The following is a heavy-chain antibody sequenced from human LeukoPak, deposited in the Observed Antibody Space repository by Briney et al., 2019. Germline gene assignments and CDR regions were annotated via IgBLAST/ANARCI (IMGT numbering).Heavy chain of an antibody. V-gene: IGHV3-43D*03. CDR3: AKERAGYGAGIDD. Sequence: GGSLRLSCAASGFTFDDYVVYWVRQAPGKGLEWVSLINWDGGGTYYADSVKGRFTISRDNSKNSLYLQMNSLRVEDTALYYCAKERAGYGAGIDDWGQGTLVTVSS. CDR1: GFTFDDYV. J-gene: IGHJ4*02. CDR2: INWDGGGT. D-gene: IGHD1-1*01.